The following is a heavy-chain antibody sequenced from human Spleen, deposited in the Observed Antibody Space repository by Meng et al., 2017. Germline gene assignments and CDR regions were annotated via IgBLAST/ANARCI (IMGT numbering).Heavy chain of an antibody. CDR2: INPNSGGA. Sequence: ASVKVSCKASGYIISAYYMDWVRQAPGQGLEYMGRINPNSGGANYAQKFQGRVTMTRDTSISTAYMDLSGLRSDDTAVYYCARGSLLGLDFWGRGTLVTVSS. CDR1: GYIISAYY. D-gene: IGHD2-15*01. V-gene: IGHV1-2*06. CDR3: ARGSLLGLDF. J-gene: IGHJ4*02.